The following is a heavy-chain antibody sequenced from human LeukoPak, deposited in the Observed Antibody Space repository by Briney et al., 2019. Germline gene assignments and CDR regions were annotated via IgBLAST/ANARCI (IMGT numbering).Heavy chain of an antibody. CDR2: ISAYNGNT. V-gene: IGHV1-18*01. D-gene: IGHD3-22*01. CDR3: ARDHYYDSSSYYNRFDY. Sequence: ASVKVSCKASGYTFTSYGISWVRQAPGQGLEWMGWISAYNGNTNYAQKLQGRVTMTTDTSTSTAYMELSSLRSEDTAVYYCARDHYYDSSSYYNRFDYWGQGTLVTVSS. CDR1: GYTFTSYG. J-gene: IGHJ4*02.